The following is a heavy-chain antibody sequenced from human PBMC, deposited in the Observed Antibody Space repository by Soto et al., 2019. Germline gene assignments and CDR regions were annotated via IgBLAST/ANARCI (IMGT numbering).Heavy chain of an antibody. D-gene: IGHD6-19*01. CDR3: ARDGYSSGWYVH. CDR1: GYTFTSFA. CDR2: ISAYNGNT. J-gene: IGHJ5*02. V-gene: IGHV1-18*01. Sequence: ASVKVSCKASGYTFTSFAISWVRQAPGQGLEWMGWISAYNGNTNYAQSLQGRVTMTTDTSTSTAYMGLRSLRSDDTAVYYCARDGYSSGWYVHWGQGTLVTVSS.